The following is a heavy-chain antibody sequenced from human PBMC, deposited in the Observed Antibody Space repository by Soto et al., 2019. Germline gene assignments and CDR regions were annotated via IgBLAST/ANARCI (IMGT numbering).Heavy chain of an antibody. CDR1: GFTFSDSY. V-gene: IGHV3-11*01. J-gene: IGHJ4*02. CDR2: INDSGTTT. Sequence: QVQLVESGGGLVKPGGSLRLSCAASGFTFSDSYMTWIRQAPGKGLEWVSYINDSGTTTYYADTVKGPFTISRDNAENSLYRQMNTVRAEDTGVYYCSRGRAARTFDYWGQGTLVTVSS. D-gene: IGHD6-6*01. CDR3: SRGRAARTFDY.